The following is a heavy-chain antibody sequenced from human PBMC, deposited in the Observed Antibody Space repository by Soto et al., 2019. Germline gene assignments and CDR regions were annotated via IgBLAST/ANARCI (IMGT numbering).Heavy chain of an antibody. J-gene: IGHJ4*02. CDR3: ARERRDGYDN. D-gene: IGHD5-12*01. CDR2: MNPNSGNT. V-gene: IGHV1-8*01. CDR1: GYTFTSYD. Sequence: QVKLVQSGAEVKKPGASVKVSCKASGYTFTSYDINWVRQATGQGIEWMGWMNPNSGNTAYAQKFQGRVTMTSNTSISTASMALSSLRSEGTAVYYCARERRDGYDNWGQGTLVTVSS.